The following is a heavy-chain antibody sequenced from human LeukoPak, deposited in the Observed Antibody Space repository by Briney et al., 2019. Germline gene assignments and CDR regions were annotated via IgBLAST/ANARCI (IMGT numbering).Heavy chain of an antibody. V-gene: IGHV4-59*01. D-gene: IGHD3-10*01. J-gene: IGHJ5*02. CDR2: IYYSGST. Sequence: PSETLSLTCTVSGGPISSYYWSWIRQPPGKGLEWIGYIYYSGSTNYNPSLKSRVTISVDTSKNQFSLKLSSVTAADTAVYYCARGRGLLWFGELRGWFDPWGQGTLVTVSS. CDR3: ARGRGLLWFGELRGWFDP. CDR1: GGPISSYY.